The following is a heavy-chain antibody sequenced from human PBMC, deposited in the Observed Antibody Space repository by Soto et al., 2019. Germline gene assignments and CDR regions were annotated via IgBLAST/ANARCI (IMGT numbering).Heavy chain of an antibody. CDR2: ISAYNGNT. D-gene: IGHD3-10*01. CDR1: GYTFTSYG. Sequence: GASVKVSCKASGYTFTSYGISWVRQAPGQGLEWMGWISAYNGNTNYAQKLQGRVTMTTDTSTSTAYMELRSLRSDDTAVYYCARRAITMVRGVISHFDYWGQGTLVTVSS. V-gene: IGHV1-18*01. J-gene: IGHJ4*02. CDR3: ARRAITMVRGVISHFDY.